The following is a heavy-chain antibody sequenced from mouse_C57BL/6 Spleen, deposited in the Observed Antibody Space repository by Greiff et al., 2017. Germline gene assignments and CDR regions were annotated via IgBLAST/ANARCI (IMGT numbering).Heavy chain of an antibody. CDR3: TRKEGDYGSSYGDY. Sequence: VQLQQSGAELVRPGASVTLSCKASGYTFTDYEMHWMKQTPVHGLEWIGAIDPETGGTAYNQKFKGKAILTADKSSSTAYMELRSLTSEDSAVYYCTRKEGDYGSSYGDYWGQGTTLTVSS. D-gene: IGHD1-1*01. V-gene: IGHV1-15*01. J-gene: IGHJ2*01. CDR2: IDPETGGT. CDR1: GYTFTDYE.